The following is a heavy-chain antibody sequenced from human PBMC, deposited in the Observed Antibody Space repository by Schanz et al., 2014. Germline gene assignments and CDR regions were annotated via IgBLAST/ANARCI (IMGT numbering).Heavy chain of an antibody. CDR1: GGTFSSYT. Sequence: QVQLVQSEAEVKKPGSSVTVSCKASGGTFSSYTISWLRQAPVQGLEWMGRIIPILGIANYAQNFQGRVTMTADKSTSTAYMELTSLRSEDTAVYYCASTYCSSTSCYTGYYYMDVWGKGTTVTVSS. D-gene: IGHD2-2*02. V-gene: IGHV1-69*02. J-gene: IGHJ6*03. CDR3: ASTYCSSTSCYTGYYYMDV. CDR2: IIPILGIA.